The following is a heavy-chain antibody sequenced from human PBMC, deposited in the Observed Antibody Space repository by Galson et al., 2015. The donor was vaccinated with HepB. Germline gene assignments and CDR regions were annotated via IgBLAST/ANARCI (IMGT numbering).Heavy chain of an antibody. V-gene: IGHV3-23*01. CDR2: ISGSADTP. CDR1: GFTFSSYV. D-gene: IGHD3-3*01. Sequence: SLRLSCAASGFTFSSYVMSWVRQAPGKGLEWVSVISGSADTPYYADSVKGRFTISRDNSKNTVYLQMNSLRAEDTAVYYCAKDVDYWSGYKDYWGQGTLVTVSS. J-gene: IGHJ4*02. CDR3: AKDVDYWSGYKDY.